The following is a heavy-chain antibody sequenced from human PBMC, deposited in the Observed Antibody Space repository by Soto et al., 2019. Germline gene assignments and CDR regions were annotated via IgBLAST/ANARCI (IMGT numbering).Heavy chain of an antibody. D-gene: IGHD4-17*01. Sequence: PSETLSLPCTVSGDSISPSYWSWIRQPPGKGLEWIGYVYYSGSTYYNPSLRSRVTISVDTSRNQFSLNLSSVTAADTAVYYCARDCRFQGHDYADYLGYGVDVWGQGTTVTVSS. CDR2: VYYSGST. J-gene: IGHJ6*02. V-gene: IGHV4-59*01. CDR3: ARDCRFQGHDYADYLGYGVDV. CDR1: GDSISPSY.